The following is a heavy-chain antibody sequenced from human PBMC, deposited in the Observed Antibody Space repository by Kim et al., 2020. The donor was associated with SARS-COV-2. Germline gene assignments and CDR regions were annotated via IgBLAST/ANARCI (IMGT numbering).Heavy chain of an antibody. CDR1: GGSISSYY. CDR3: ARYGGLRLRLGELSLRYYG. CDR2: IYYSGST. Sequence: SETLSLTCTVSGGSISSYYWSWIRQPPGKGLEWIGYIYYSGSTNYNPSLKSRVTISVDTSKNQFSLKLSSVTAADTAVYYCARYGGLRLRLGELSLRYYG. V-gene: IGHV4-59*01. D-gene: IGHD3-16*02. J-gene: IGHJ6*01.